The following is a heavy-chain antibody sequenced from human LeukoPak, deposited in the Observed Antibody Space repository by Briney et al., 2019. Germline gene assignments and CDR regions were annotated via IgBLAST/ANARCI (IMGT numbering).Heavy chain of an antibody. CDR1: GGSFSGYY. Sequence: PSETLSLTCAVYGGSFSGYYWSWIRQPPGKGLEWIGEINHSGSTNYNPSLKSRVTISVDTSKNQFSLKLSSVTAADTAVYYCARITQGTVDYWGQGTLVTVSS. J-gene: IGHJ4*02. V-gene: IGHV4-34*01. CDR3: ARITQGTVDY. D-gene: IGHD3-10*01. CDR2: INHSGST.